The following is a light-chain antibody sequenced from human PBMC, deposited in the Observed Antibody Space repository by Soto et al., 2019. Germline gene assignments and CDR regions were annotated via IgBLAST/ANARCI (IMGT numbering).Light chain of an antibody. CDR1: QSVNAN. J-gene: IGKJ1*01. V-gene: IGKV3-15*01. Sequence: EVVMTQSPATLSVSPGERATLSCRASQSVNANLAWYQQKPGQAPRLLIHGASNRATGIPARFSGSGFGTEFIIIIGSQXSEDFAVYYCHQYNTWLWTFGQGTKVEI. CDR2: GAS. CDR3: HQYNTWLWT.